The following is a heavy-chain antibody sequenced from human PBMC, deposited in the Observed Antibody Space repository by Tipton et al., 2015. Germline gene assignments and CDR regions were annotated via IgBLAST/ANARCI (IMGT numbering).Heavy chain of an antibody. D-gene: IGHD3-3*01. J-gene: IGHJ4*02. CDR2: ISGTGDLT. Sequence: SLRLSCAASAFTFSKYAMSWVRRAPGKGLEWVSGISGTGDLTFYVDSVKGRFTTSRDNSKNTLYLQMDILRDEDTAIYYCAKDRNEVWSGFYPRYFDSWGQGTLVTVSS. CDR1: AFTFSKYA. CDR3: AKDRNEVWSGFYPRYFDS. V-gene: IGHV3-23*01.